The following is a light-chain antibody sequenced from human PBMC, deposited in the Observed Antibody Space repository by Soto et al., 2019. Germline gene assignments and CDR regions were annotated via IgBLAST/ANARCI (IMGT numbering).Light chain of an antibody. J-gene: IGKJ2*01. Sequence: EIVMTQSPATLSVSPGERATLSCRASRSVGTTLAWYQQKPGQAPRLLIYGASTRATGIPARFSGSGSGTEFPLTISSLQSEDFAVYYCQLYNNWPYMYTFGQGTKLQIK. V-gene: IGKV3-15*01. CDR3: QLYNNWPYMYT. CDR1: RSVGTT. CDR2: GAS.